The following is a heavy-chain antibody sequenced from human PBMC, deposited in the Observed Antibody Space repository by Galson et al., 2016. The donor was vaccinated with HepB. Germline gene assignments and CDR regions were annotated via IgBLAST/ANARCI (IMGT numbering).Heavy chain of an antibody. Sequence: TLSLTCSVSGGSISSGGYYWSWIRQHPGKGLEWIGYIYYSGSTYYNPSLKSRVTISVDTSKNQFSLKLSSVTAADTAVYYCARMAYGDAYYFDYWGQGTLATVSS. CDR1: GGSISSGGYY. D-gene: IGHD4-17*01. CDR2: IYYSGST. CDR3: ARMAYGDAYYFDY. J-gene: IGHJ4*02. V-gene: IGHV4-31*03.